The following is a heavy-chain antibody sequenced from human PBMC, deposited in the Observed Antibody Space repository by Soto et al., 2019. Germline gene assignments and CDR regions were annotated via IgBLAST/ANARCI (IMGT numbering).Heavy chain of an antibody. J-gene: IGHJ6*02. CDR2: ISFDGSIE. V-gene: IGHV3-30*03. Sequence: GGSLRLSCAASGFTFSSYGMHWVRQAPGKGLEWVAIISFDGSIEFYADSVRGRFTISRDNSKNTLYLQMNSLRAEDTAVYYCASLGRHGWGQGTTVTVSS. CDR3: ASLGRHG. CDR1: GFTFSSYG. D-gene: IGHD3-16*01.